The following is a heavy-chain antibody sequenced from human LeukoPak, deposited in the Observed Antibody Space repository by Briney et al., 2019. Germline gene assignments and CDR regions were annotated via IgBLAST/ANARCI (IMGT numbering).Heavy chain of an antibody. V-gene: IGHV3-21*01. D-gene: IGHD6-19*01. Sequence: GGSLRLSCAASGFTFSSYSMNWVRQAPGKGLEWVSSISSSSSYIYYADSVKGRFTISRDNAKNSLYLQMNSLRAEDTAVYYCARQCTRAVAAFDYWGQGTLVTVSS. CDR3: ARQCTRAVAAFDY. J-gene: IGHJ4*02. CDR1: GFTFSSYS. CDR2: ISSSSSYI.